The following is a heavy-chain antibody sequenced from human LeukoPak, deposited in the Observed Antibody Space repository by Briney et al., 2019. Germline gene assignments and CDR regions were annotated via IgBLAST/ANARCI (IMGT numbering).Heavy chain of an antibody. CDR2: IYYSGGA. CDR3: ARTHCEGDCFSAIRY. Sequence: PSETLSLTCTVSGDSLRKSTFYWVWIRQPPGKGLEWIGSIYYSGGADYNPSLQSRVTISVDASKNEFSLKVRSVTAADTAVYFCARTHCEGDCFSAIRYWGQGTPVTVSS. CDR1: GDSLRKSTFY. V-gene: IGHV4-39*07. J-gene: IGHJ4*02. D-gene: IGHD2-21*02.